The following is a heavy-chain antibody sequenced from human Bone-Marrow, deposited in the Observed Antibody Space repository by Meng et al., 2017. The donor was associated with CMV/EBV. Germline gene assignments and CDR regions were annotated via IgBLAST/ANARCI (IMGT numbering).Heavy chain of an antibody. CDR1: GGSIGGSY. D-gene: IGHD6-6*01. J-gene: IGHJ4*02. V-gene: IGHV4-59*01. Sequence: GSLRLSCSVSGGSIGGSYWSWIRQPPGKGLEWIGYIYYSGSTNYNPSLKSRVTISVDTSKNQFSLKLSSVTAADTAVYYCARLFGSSSAKPLIDYWGQGTLVTVSS. CDR3: ARLFGSSSAKPLIDY. CDR2: IYYSGST.